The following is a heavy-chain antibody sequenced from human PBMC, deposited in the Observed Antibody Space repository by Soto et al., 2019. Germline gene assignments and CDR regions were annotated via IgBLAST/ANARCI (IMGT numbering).Heavy chain of an antibody. D-gene: IGHD3-3*01. V-gene: IGHV3-23*01. CDR1: GFTFNRYD. CDR2: ISGSGGST. Sequence: EVQLLESGRGLVQPGGSLRLSCAASGFTFNRYDMSWVHQAPGKGLEWVSAISGSGGSTYYAGSVKGRFTISRDNSKNTLYLQMNSLRAEDTAVYYCAKVLTYYDFWSGYTDDFDICGQGTIVTVSS. CDR3: AKVLTYYDFWSGYTDDFDI. J-gene: IGHJ3*02.